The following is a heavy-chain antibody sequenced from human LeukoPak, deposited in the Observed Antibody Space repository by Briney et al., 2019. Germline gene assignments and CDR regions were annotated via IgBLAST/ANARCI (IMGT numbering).Heavy chain of an antibody. CDR3: ARGDYYGSGSYYSVRY. J-gene: IGHJ4*02. D-gene: IGHD3-10*01. CDR1: GGSFSGYY. CDR2: INHSGST. V-gene: IGHV4-34*01. Sequence: SETLSLTCAVYGGSFSGYYWSWIRQPPGKGLEWIGEINHSGSTNYNPSLKSRVTISVDTSKNQFSLKLSSVTAADTAVYYCARGDYYGSGSYYSVRYWGQGTLVTVSS.